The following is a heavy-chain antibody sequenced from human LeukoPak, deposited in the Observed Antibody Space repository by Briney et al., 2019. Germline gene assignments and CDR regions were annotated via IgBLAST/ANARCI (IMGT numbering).Heavy chain of an antibody. CDR3: ARVSREQQLVQYYFDY. CDR2: IYYSGST. D-gene: IGHD6-13*01. V-gene: IGHV4-59*01. CDR1: GGSISRYY. J-gene: IGHJ4*02. Sequence: SETLSLTCTVSGGSISRYYWSWIRQPPGKGLEWIGYIYYSGSTNYNPSLKSRVTISVDTSKNQFSLKLSSVTAADTAVYYCARVSREQQLVQYYFDYWGQATLVTVSS.